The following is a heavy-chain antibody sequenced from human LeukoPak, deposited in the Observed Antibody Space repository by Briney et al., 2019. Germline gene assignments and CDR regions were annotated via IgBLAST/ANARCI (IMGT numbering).Heavy chain of an antibody. D-gene: IGHD3-10*01. J-gene: IGHJ3*02. CDR3: AKRDYYGSGSYYNVHHDAFDI. CDR2: ISGSGGST. V-gene: IGHV3-23*01. Sequence: PGGSLRLSCAASGFTFSSYAMSWVRQAPGKGLEWVSAISGSGGSTCYADSVKGRFTISRDNSKNTLYLQMNSLRAEDTAVYYCAKRDYYGSGSYYNVHHDAFDIWGQGTMVTVSS. CDR1: GFTFSSYA.